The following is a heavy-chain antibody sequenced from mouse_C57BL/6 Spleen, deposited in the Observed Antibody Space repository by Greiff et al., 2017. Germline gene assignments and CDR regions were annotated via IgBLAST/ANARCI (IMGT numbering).Heavy chain of an antibody. CDR1: GYTFTSYG. CDR3: ARAEYDYDDYAMDD. J-gene: IGHJ4*01. V-gene: IGHV1-81*01. Sequence: QVQLQQSGAELARPGASVKLSCKASGYTFTSYGISWVKQRTGQGLEWIGEIYPRSGNTYYNEKFKGKATLTADKSSSTAYMELRSLTSKDSAVYVYARAEYDYDDYAMDDWGQGTSVTVSS. CDR2: IYPRSGNT. D-gene: IGHD2-4*01.